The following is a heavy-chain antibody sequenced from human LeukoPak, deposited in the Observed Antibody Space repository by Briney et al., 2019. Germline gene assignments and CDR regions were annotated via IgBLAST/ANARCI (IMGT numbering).Heavy chain of an antibody. J-gene: IGHJ4*02. CDR3: AREGGYSYGWYFDY. D-gene: IGHD5-18*01. Sequence: GGSLRLSCAASGFTFSSYGMHRVRQAPGKGLEWVSSISSSSSYIYYADSVKGRFTISRDNAKNSLYLQMNSLRAEDTAVYYCAREGGYSYGWYFDYWGQGTLVTVSS. CDR2: ISSSSSYI. CDR1: GFTFSSYG. V-gene: IGHV3-21*01.